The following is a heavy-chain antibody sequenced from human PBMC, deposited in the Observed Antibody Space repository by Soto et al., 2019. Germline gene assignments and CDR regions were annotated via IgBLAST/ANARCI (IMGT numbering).Heavy chain of an antibody. CDR1: GFTFSSYA. CDR2: ISGSGGST. V-gene: IGHV3-23*01. CDR3: AKGHSYYGSEHYFDY. Sequence: EVQLLESGGGLVQPGGSLRLSCAASGFTFSSYAMSWVRQAPGKGLEWVSAISGSGGSTYYADSVKGRFTISRDNSKNTLYLQMNSLRAEDTAVYXCAKGHSYYGSEHYFDYWGQGTLVTVSS. J-gene: IGHJ4*02. D-gene: IGHD3-10*01.